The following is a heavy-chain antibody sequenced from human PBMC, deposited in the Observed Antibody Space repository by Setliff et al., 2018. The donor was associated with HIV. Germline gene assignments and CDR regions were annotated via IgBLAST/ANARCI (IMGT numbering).Heavy chain of an antibody. CDR1: GGSFSGYY. CDR3: ARVPWGGRGEYYYYYMDV. D-gene: IGHD3-16*01. V-gene: IGHV4-34*01. Sequence: SETLSLTCAVYGGSFSGYYWSWIRQPPGKGLEWIGEINHSGSTNYNPSLQSRVTISVDTSKNQFSLKLSSVTAADTAVYYCARVPWGGRGEYYYYYMDVWGGGTMVTVSS. CDR2: INHSGST. J-gene: IGHJ6*03.